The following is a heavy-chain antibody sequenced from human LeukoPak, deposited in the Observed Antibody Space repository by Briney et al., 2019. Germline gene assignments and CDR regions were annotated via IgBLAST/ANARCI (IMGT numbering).Heavy chain of an antibody. V-gene: IGHV4-34*01. D-gene: IGHD7-27*01. J-gene: IGHJ6*03. CDR3: ARRADWGYNYYYYYYMDV. CDR1: GGSFSGYY. CDR2: INHSGST. Sequence: PSETLSLTCAVYGGSFSGYYWSWIRQPPGKGLEWIGEINHSGSTNCNPSLKSRVTISVDTSKNQFSLKLSSVTAADTAVYYCARRADWGYNYYYYYYMDVWGKGTTVTVSS.